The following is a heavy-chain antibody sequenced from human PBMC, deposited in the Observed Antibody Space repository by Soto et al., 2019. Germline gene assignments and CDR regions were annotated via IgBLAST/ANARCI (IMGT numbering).Heavy chain of an antibody. CDR2: ISYDGSNK. V-gene: IGHV3-30*18. CDR3: AKVRGYYDSSGSNAFDI. J-gene: IGHJ3*02. CDR1: GFTFSSYG. D-gene: IGHD3-22*01. Sequence: GGSLRLSCAASGFTFSSYGMHWVRQAPGKGLEWVAVISYDGSNKYYADSVKGRFTISRDNSKNTLYLQMNSLRAEDTAVYYCAKVRGYYDSSGSNAFDIWGQGTMVTVSS.